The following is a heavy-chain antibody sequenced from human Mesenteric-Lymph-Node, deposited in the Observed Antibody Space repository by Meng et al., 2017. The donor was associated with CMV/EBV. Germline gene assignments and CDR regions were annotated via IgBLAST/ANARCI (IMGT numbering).Heavy chain of an antibody. D-gene: IGHD3-10*01. Sequence: SGYTFTSYGMNGVRQAPGQGLEWMGWINTNTGNPTYAQGFTGRFVFSLDTSVSTAYLQISSLKAEDTAVYYCARGPLWFGESYFDYWGQGTLVTVSS. CDR3: ARGPLWFGESYFDY. CDR1: GYTFTSYG. J-gene: IGHJ4*02. CDR2: INTNTGNP. V-gene: IGHV7-4-1*02.